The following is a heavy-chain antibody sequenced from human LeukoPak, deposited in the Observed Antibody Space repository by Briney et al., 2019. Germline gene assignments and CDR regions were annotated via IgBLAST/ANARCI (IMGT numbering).Heavy chain of an antibody. CDR3: AKHLYYDSIGDAFDI. CDR1: GFTFSSYA. D-gene: IGHD3-22*01. CDR2: ISGSGGST. V-gene: IGHV3-23*01. Sequence: GGSLRLSCAASGFTFSSYATSWVRQAPGKGLEWVSAISGSGGSTYYADSVKGRFTISRDNSKNTLYLQMNSLRAEDTAVYYCAKHLYYDSIGDAFDIWGQGTIVTVSS. J-gene: IGHJ3*02.